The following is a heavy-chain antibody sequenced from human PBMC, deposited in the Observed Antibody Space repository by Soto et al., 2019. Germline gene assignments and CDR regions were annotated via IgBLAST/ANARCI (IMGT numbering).Heavy chain of an antibody. V-gene: IGHV1-18*04. CDR3: ARCYCSLGSCYTCWHFDL. D-gene: IGHD2-15*01. CDR2: VGPYNGNT. J-gene: IGHJ2*01. CDR1: GYTFTNYG. Sequence: QVQLVQSGAEVKKPGASGRVSCKASGYTFTNYGISWVRQAPGQGLEWMGWVGPYNGNTDHAQNFQGRVTMTTDTSTNTAYMDLGSLRSDDTALYYCARCYCSLGSCYTCWHFDLWRRGTLVTVSS.